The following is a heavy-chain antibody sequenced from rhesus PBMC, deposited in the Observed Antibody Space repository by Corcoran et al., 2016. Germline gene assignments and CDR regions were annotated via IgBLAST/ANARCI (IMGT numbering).Heavy chain of an antibody. J-gene: IGHJ2*01. V-gene: IGHV4-80*01. CDR2: INGNSGST. Sequence: QVQLQESGPGLVKPSETLSLTCAVSGGSFSSYWWSWIRQPPGKGLAWIGEINGNSGSTNYNPSLKRRVTISKDASKNQFSLKLSSVTAADTAVYYCARPYEDDYCYYYKRYFDIWGPGTPITISS. D-gene: IGHD3-9*01. CDR1: GGSFSSYW. CDR3: ARPYEDDYCYYYKRYFDI.